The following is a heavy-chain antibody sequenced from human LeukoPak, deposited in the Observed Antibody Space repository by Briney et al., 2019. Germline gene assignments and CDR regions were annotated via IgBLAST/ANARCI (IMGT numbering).Heavy chain of an antibody. CDR3: ATERITMVRGVPSTYYYYYYGMDV. Sequence: ASVKVSFKVSGYTLTELSMHWVRQAPGKGLEWMGGFDPEDGETIYAQKFQGRVTMTEDTSTDTAYMELSSLRSEDTAVYYCATERITMVRGVPSTYYYYYYGMDVWGQGTTVTVSS. J-gene: IGHJ6*02. D-gene: IGHD3-10*01. V-gene: IGHV1-24*01. CDR1: GYTLTELS. CDR2: FDPEDGET.